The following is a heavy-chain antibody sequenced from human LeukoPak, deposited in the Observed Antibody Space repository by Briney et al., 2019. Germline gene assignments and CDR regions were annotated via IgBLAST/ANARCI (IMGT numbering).Heavy chain of an antibody. J-gene: IGHJ4*02. CDR2: IYPRDSDA. Sequence: GESLKISCQTSGYSFPSSGIGWVRQMPGKGLEWRGVIYPRDSDARYSSSFQGQVTISVDKSINTAYLQWSSLKASGTATYYCARLYFSSSSFDYWGQGTLVTVAS. CDR1: GYSFPSSG. D-gene: IGHD2-2*01. CDR3: ARLYFSSSSFDY. V-gene: IGHV5-51*01.